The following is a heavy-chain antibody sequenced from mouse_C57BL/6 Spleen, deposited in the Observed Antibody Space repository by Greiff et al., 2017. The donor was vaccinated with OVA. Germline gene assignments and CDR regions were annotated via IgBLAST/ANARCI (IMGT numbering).Heavy chain of an antibody. V-gene: IGHV5-4*01. CDR1: GFTFSSYA. J-gene: IGHJ4*01. Sequence: VQLKQSGGGLVKPGGSLKLSCAASGFTFSSYAMSWVRQTPEKRLEWVATISDGGSYTYYPDNVKGRFTISRDNAKNNLYLQMSHLKSEDTAMYYCARDQEDYDDAMDYWGQGTSVTVSS. CDR2: ISDGGSYT. D-gene: IGHD2-4*01. CDR3: ARDQEDYDDAMDY.